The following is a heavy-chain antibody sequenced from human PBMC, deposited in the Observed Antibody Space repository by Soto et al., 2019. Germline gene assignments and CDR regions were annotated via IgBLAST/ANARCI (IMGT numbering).Heavy chain of an antibody. CDR3: ATNYGSGSTHFDY. J-gene: IGHJ4*02. Sequence: QVQLVQSGAEVKKPGSPVRVSCTASGDTFNFYTISWVRQVPGQGPEWMGKIIPMLGMSNYAQKFQGRVTIMADKSTSTVFMNLSGLTPEDTAVYYCATNYGSGSTHFDYWGQGTLVTVSS. V-gene: IGHV1-69*02. CDR1: GDTFNFYT. CDR2: IIPMLGMS. D-gene: IGHD3-10*01.